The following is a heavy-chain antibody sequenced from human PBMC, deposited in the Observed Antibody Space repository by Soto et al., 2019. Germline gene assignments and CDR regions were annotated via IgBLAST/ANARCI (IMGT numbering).Heavy chain of an antibody. CDR1: VFSFIGYW. V-gene: IGHV3-7*03. D-gene: IGHD4-4*01. Sequence: GWSLRLSCASSVFSFIGYWMSWVRQAPGKGPEWVANIKEDGTEQHYVDSVKGRFTISRDNSENSLFLQMNNLRAEDSAIYYCAITTSTVSYWFDPWGPGTQVTVSS. J-gene: IGHJ5*02. CDR2: IKEDGTEQ. CDR3: AITTSTVSYWFDP.